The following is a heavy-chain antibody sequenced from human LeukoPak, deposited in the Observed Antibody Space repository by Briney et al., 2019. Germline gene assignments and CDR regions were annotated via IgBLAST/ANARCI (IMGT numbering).Heavy chain of an antibody. CDR3: ARALTYYYYMDV. V-gene: IGHV4-61*08. CDR1: GGSISSGDYY. CDR2: IYYTGST. J-gene: IGHJ6*03. Sequence: SETLSLTCTVSGGSISSGDYYWSWIRQPPGKGLEWIGYIYYTGSTNCNPSLKSRVTISVDTSKNQFSLKLSSVTAADTAVYYCARALTYYYYMDVWGKGTTVTVSS. D-gene: IGHD3-3*02.